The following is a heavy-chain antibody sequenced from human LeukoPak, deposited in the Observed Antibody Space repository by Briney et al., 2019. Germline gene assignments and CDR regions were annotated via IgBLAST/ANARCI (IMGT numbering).Heavy chain of an antibody. D-gene: IGHD3-10*02. V-gene: IGHV3-74*01. CDR1: GFTFSSYW. Sequence: GGSLRLSCAASGFTFSSYWMHWVRQVPNQGLMWVSRINSDETISEYVDSVNGRFTIPRDNAKNTLYLQMNSLRAEDTAVYYCAELGITMIGGVWGKGTTVTISS. CDR3: AELGITMIGGV. J-gene: IGHJ6*04. CDR2: INSDETIS.